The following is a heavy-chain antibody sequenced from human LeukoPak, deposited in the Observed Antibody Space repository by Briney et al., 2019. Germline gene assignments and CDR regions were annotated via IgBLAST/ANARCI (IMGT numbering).Heavy chain of an antibody. J-gene: IGHJ5*02. Sequence: ASVKVSCKADGYIFTDYYMHWVRQAPGKGLEWMGGFDPEDGETIYAQKFQGRVTMTEDTSTDTAYMELSSLRSEDTAVYYCATAIRPTGGWGYSGYGFDPWGQGTLVTVSS. CDR2: FDPEDGET. CDR3: ATAIRPTGGWGYSGYGFDP. V-gene: IGHV1-24*01. D-gene: IGHD5-12*01. CDR1: GYIFTDYY.